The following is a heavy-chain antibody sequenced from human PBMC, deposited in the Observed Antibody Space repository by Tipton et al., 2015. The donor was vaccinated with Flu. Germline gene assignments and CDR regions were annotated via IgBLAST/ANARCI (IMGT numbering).Heavy chain of an antibody. Sequence: TLSLTCAVYGGSFSGYYWSWIRQPPGKGLEWIGEINHSGSTNYNPSLKSRVTISVDTSKNQFSLKLSSVTAADTAVYYCARGQMGAPKGLAVAGNPLRLRYFDLWGRGTLVTVSS. J-gene: IGHJ2*01. CDR3: ARGQMGAPKGLAVAGNPLRLRYFDL. D-gene: IGHD6-19*01. CDR1: GGSFSGYY. V-gene: IGHV4-34*01. CDR2: INHSGST.